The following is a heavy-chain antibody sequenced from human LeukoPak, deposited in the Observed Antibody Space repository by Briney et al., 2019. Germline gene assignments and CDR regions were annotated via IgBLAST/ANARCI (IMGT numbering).Heavy chain of an antibody. Sequence: GGSLRLSCAASGFTFSSYSMKWVRQAPGKGLEWVSYISSSSSTIYYADSVKGRFSIYRDSSKKTLYLQMSSLRAEDTAVYYCVREDLGIEYWGQGTLVTVS. CDR1: GFTFSSYS. CDR3: VREDLGIEY. J-gene: IGHJ4*02. CDR2: ISSSSSTI. V-gene: IGHV3-48*01. D-gene: IGHD3/OR15-3a*01.